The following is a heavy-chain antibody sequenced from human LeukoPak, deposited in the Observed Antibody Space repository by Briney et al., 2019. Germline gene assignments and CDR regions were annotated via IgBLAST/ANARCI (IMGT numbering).Heavy chain of an antibody. CDR3: ARDHSSSQGMGGCFDL. CDR2: ITPMFGTA. CDR1: GGTFSSYA. V-gene: IGHV1-69*06. D-gene: IGHD6-13*01. Sequence: GASVKVSCKASGGTFSSYAISWVRQAPGQGLEWMGGITPMFGTAKYAQKFQGRVTITADKSSSTAYMELSSLRSEDTAVYYCARDHSSSQGMGGCFDLWGRGTLVTVSS. J-gene: IGHJ2*01.